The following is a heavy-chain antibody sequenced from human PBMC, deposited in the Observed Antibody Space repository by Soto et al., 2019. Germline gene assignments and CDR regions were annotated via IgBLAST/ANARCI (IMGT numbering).Heavy chain of an antibody. CDR3: ARHWGPLEDRPRWFDP. CDR2: IYPGDSDT. D-gene: IGHD3-16*01. CDR1: GHSFTSYW. V-gene: IGHV5-51*01. J-gene: IGHJ5*02. Sequence: LGESLKISCKGSGHSFTSYWIGWVRQMPGKGLEWMGIIYPGDSDTRYSPSFQGQVTISADKSISTAYLQWSSLKASDTAMYYCARHWGPLEDRPRWFDPWGQGTLVTVSS.